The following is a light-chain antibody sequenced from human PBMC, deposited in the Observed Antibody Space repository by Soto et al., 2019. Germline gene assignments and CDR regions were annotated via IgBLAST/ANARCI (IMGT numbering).Light chain of an antibody. CDR1: ESVSGRQ. CDR2: SAT. V-gene: IGKV3-20*01. J-gene: IGKJ5*01. Sequence: EIVLTQSPGTLSLSTGERATLSCRASESVSGRQLAWYQQKPGQAPRLIMYSATNRATGIPDRFGGSVSGTDFTLTISSLEPEDFAVFYCQQYATSPSFGQGTRLEI. CDR3: QQYATSPS.